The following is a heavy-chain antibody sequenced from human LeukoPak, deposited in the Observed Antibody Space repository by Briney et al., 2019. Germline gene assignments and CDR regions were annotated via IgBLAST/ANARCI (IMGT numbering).Heavy chain of an antibody. V-gene: IGHV4-39*07. CDR2: VYKSGNT. D-gene: IGHD3-22*01. CDR3: ARDKRDDYDSTGPMDY. CDR1: GGSISSSDYY. Sequence: PSETLSLTCTVSGGSISSSDYYWAWIRQPPGKGLEWIGSVYKSGNTYYNPSLKSRVTISVDTSKNQLSLRLNAVTAADTAMYYCARDKRDDYDSTGPMDYWGQGTLVTVSS. J-gene: IGHJ4*02.